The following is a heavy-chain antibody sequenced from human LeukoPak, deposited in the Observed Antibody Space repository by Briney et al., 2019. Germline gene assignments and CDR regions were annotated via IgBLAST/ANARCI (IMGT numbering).Heavy chain of an antibody. D-gene: IGHD3-22*01. J-gene: IGHJ4*02. V-gene: IGHV3-7*04. CDR2: IKQDGSEK. CDR3: ARDPPVYYYDSSGYAPSDY. Sequence: PGGSLRLSCAVSGFTFSRYWMSWVRQAPGKGLEWVANIKQDGSEKCYVDSVKGRFTISRDNAKNSLYLQMNSLRAEDTAVYYCARDPPVYYYDSSGYAPSDYWGQGTLVTVSS. CDR1: GFTFSRYW.